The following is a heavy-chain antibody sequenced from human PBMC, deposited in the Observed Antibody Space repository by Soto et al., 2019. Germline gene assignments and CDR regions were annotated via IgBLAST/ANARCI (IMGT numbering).Heavy chain of an antibody. Sequence: QVQLVQSGAEVREPGASVKVSCKASGYSFTSLDINWVRQTAGQGLEWMGWMQPSTGRTGYAQKCQGRFTMTRDTAINTAYMELTTLTSDDTAFYYCSRGVSAGVDYWGQGTLVTVSS. D-gene: IGHD1-26*01. CDR2: MQPSTGRT. CDR1: GYSFTSLD. V-gene: IGHV1-8*01. J-gene: IGHJ4*02. CDR3: SRGVSAGVDY.